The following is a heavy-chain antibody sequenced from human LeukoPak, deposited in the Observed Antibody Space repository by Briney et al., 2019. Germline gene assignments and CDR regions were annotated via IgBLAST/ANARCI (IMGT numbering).Heavy chain of an antibody. CDR3: ARGKRGRWLQFTYYLDY. CDR1: GYTFTCYY. D-gene: IGHD5-24*01. CDR2: INPNSGGT. Sequence: ASVKVSCKASGYTFTCYYMHWVRQAPGQGLEWMGWINPNSGGTNYAQKFQGRVTMTRDTSISTAYMELSRLRSDDTAVYYCARGKRGRWLQFTYYLDYWGQGTLVTVSS. V-gene: IGHV1-2*02. J-gene: IGHJ4*02.